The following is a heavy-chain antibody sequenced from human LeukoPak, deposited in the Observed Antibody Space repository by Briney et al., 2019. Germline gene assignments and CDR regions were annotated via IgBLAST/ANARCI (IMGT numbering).Heavy chain of an antibody. Sequence: GGSLRLSCTASGFIFNDFWMSWVRQAPGEGLEWVANIRQDGGARNYVDSVKGRFTISRDNAKNSLYLQMNSLRADDTAVYYCARFAAGGSYYYYMDVWGKGTTVTVSS. CDR2: IRQDGGAR. CDR1: GFIFNDFW. D-gene: IGHD6-25*01. J-gene: IGHJ6*03. V-gene: IGHV3-7*01. CDR3: ARFAAGGSYYYYMDV.